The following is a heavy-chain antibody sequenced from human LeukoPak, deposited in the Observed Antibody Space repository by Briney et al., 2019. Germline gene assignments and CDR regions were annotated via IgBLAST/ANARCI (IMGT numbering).Heavy chain of an antibody. D-gene: IGHD6-6*01. CDR3: AKDRTGSSTAFDS. CDR2: ISYDGSNK. CDR1: GFTFSSYG. J-gene: IGHJ4*02. Sequence: GGCLRLSCAASGFTFSSYGMHWVRQAPGKGLEWVAVISYDGSNKYYADSVKGRFTIARDNSKNTLYLQMNSLRAEATAVYYCAKDRTGSSTAFDSWGQGTLVTVSS. V-gene: IGHV3-30*18.